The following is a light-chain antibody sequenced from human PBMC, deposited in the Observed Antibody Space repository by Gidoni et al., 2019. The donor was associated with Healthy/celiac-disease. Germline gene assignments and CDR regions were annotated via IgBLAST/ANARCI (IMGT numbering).Light chain of an antibody. CDR2: EDN. CDR1: SGSIASNY. J-gene: IGLJ2*01. CDR3: QSYDSSNYVV. Sequence: NFMLTQPHSVSESPRKTVTISCTRSSGSIASNYVQWYQQRPGSSPTTVIYEDNQRPSGVPDRFSGSIDSSSNSASLTISGLKTEDEADYYCQSYDSSNYVVFGGGTKLTVL. V-gene: IGLV6-57*01.